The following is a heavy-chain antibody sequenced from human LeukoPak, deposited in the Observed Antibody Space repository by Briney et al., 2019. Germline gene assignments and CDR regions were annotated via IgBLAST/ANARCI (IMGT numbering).Heavy chain of an antibody. CDR1: GFTFRNYS. V-gene: IGHV3-23*01. CDR2: ISDSGGTT. Sequence: GGSLRLSCAASGFTFRNYSMNWVRQAPGKGLEWVSGISDSGGTTDYADSVKGRFAISRDNSNNTLYLQMNSLRAEDTAVYCCAKARSGSSSSCYNYWGQGTLVTVPS. CDR3: AKARSGSSSSCYNY. D-gene: IGHD2-2*02. J-gene: IGHJ4*02.